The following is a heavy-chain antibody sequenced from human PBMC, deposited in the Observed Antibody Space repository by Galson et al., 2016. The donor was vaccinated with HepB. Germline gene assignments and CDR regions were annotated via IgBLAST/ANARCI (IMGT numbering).Heavy chain of an antibody. D-gene: IGHD4-11*01. CDR1: GFTFSGSA. CDR3: ARDPNTLTTGYWFDP. CDR2: VRSAANEYAT. Sequence: SLRLSCAGSGFTFSGSALHWIRQASGKGLEWVGRVRSAANEYATAYSDSVKGRFIISRDNAKNSLYLQMNSLRVEDTAVYYCARDPNTLTTGYWFDPWGQGALVTVSS. J-gene: IGHJ5*02. V-gene: IGHV3-73*01.